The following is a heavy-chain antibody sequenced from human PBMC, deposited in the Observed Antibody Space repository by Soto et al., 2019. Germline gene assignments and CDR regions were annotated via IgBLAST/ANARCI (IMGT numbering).Heavy chain of an antibody. D-gene: IGHD3-3*01. CDR3: ARSRVALIDY. V-gene: IGHV4-59*01. Sequence: SETLSLTCTVSGGSISSYYWSWIRQPPGKGLEWIGYIYYSGSTNYNPSLKSRVTISVDTSKNQFSLKLSSVTAADTAVYYCARSRVALIDYWGQGTLVTVSS. J-gene: IGHJ4*02. CDR2: IYYSGST. CDR1: GGSISSYY.